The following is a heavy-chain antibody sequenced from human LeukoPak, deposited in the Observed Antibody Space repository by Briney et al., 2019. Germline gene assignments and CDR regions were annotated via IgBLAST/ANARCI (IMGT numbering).Heavy chain of an antibody. V-gene: IGHV3-23*01. CDR1: GFAFNMFA. CDR3: ARQQRIRHCSEGVCTEGYYFDY. Sequence: PGGSLRLSCAGTGFAFNMFAIDWVRQAPGKGLEWVSGLNRGGSTTTYADSVKGRFTISRDKSQNSVFLQLNSLRPEDTAVYYCARQQRIRHCSEGVCTEGYYFDYWGQGTLVTVSS. J-gene: IGHJ4*02. D-gene: IGHD2-15*01. CDR2: LNRGGSTT.